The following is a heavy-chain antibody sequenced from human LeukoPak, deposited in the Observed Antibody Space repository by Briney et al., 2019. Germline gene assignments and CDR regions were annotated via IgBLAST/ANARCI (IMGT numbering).Heavy chain of an antibody. Sequence: PSETLSLTCSVSGGSISSYYWSWIRQPPGKGLEWIGYIYYSGSTNYNPSLKSRVTISVDTSKNQCSLKLSSVTTADTAVYYCTRSTNLEAFDIWGQGTMVTVSS. CDR3: TRSTNLEAFDI. V-gene: IGHV4-59*01. D-gene: IGHD2-8*01. CDR2: IYYSGST. J-gene: IGHJ3*02. CDR1: GGSISSYY.